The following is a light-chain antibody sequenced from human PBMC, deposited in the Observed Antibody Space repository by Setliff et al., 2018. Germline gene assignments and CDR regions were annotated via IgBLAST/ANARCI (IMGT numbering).Light chain of an antibody. J-gene: IGLJ1*01. Sequence: SYELTQPPSVSVAPGKTARITCGGDNIGNKSVNWYYQKPGQAPVLVIYYDSDRPSGIPDRFSASNSGNTATLTISSVEVGDEADYYCQVWNTDTDHPGNVFGTGTKGTVL. V-gene: IGLV3-21*04. CDR3: QVWNTDTDHPGNV. CDR2: YDS. CDR1: NIGNKS.